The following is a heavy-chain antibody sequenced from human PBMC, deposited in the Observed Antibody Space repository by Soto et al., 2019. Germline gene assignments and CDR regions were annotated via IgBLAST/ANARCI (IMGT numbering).Heavy chain of an antibody. J-gene: IGHJ4*02. D-gene: IGHD5-18*01. V-gene: IGHV4-39*01. Sequence: QLQLQESGPGLVKPSETLSLTCTVSGGSISSGSYYWGWIRQPPGKGLEWIGSKYYSGTTYYNPSLKSRVTISVDTSKNQFSLNLSSVTGADTVVYYCARYMRYSYGPESIDYWGQGTLVTVSS. CDR1: GGSISSGSYY. CDR2: KYYSGTT. CDR3: ARYMRYSYGPESIDY.